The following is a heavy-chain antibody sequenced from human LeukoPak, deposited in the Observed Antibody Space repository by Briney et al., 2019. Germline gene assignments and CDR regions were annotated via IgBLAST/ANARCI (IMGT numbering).Heavy chain of an antibody. CDR1: GGSISSYY. D-gene: IGHD2-21*01. V-gene: IGHV4-59*01. CDR2: IYYSGST. J-gene: IGHJ4*02. CDR3: ARMGRGGGGIFDY. Sequence: SETLSLTCTVSGGSISSYYWSWIRQPPGKGLEWIGYIYYSGSTNYNPSLKSRVTISVDTSKNQFSLKLSSVTAADTAVYYCARMGRGGGGIFDYWGQGTLVTVSS.